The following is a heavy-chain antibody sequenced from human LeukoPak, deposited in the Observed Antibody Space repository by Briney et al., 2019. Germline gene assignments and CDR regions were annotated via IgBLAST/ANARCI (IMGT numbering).Heavy chain of an antibody. V-gene: IGHV3-21*01. Sequence: PGGSLRLSCAASGFTFGSYSMNWVRQAPGKGLEWVPSISSSSSNIYYADSVKGQFTISRDNAKNSLYLQMNSLRAEDTAVYYCARGLAVTMADYWGQGTLVAVSS. D-gene: IGHD4-17*01. CDR2: ISSSSSNI. CDR1: GFTFGSYS. CDR3: ARGLAVTMADY. J-gene: IGHJ4*02.